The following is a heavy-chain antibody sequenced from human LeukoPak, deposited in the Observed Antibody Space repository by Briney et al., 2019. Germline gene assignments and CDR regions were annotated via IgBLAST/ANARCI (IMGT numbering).Heavy chain of an antibody. CDR1: GYTFTSYY. J-gene: IGHJ1*01. D-gene: IGHD3-10*02. CDR2: INPSGSST. V-gene: IGHV1-46*01. Sequence: ASVKVSCKASGYTFTSYYIHWVRQAPGQGLEWMGIINPSGSSTSYPQKFQDRVTMTRDTSTSTVYMELSSLKSDDTAIYYCARGVFGELEKLMFQHWGQGTLVTVSS. CDR3: ARGVFGELEKLMFQH.